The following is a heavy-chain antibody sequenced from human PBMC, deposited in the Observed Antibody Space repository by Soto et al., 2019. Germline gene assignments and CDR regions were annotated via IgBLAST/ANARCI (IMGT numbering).Heavy chain of an antibody. J-gene: IGHJ3*01. CDR3: ARVARITMIVVDSDAFDV. Sequence: ASVKVSCKASGGTFSSYAISWVRQAPGQGLEWMGGIIPIFGTANYAQKFQGRVTITADESTSTAYMELSSLRSEDTAVYYCARVARITMIVVDSDAFDVWGQGTMVTVSS. D-gene: IGHD3-22*01. CDR2: IIPIFGTA. V-gene: IGHV1-69*13. CDR1: GGTFSSYA.